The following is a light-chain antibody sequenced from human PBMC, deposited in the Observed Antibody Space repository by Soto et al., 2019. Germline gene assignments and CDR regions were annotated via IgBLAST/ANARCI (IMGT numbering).Light chain of an antibody. CDR1: QYVSSSS. Sequence: EIVLTQSPATLSLSPGERATLSCRASQYVSSSSLAWYQQKRGQAPRLLIHDASSRATGIPDRFSGSGSGTDFTLTISRLEPEDFAVYYCQRYGSSPRTFGQGTKVDIK. V-gene: IGKV3-20*01. J-gene: IGKJ1*01. CDR2: DAS. CDR3: QRYGSSPRT.